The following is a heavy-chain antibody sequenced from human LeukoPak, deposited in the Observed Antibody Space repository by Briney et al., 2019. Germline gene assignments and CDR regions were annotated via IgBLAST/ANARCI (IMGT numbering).Heavy chain of an antibody. D-gene: IGHD6-19*01. CDR1: GGSISSYY. CDR3: AREGRSSGWYWFDP. CDR2: IYYSGST. V-gene: IGHV4-59*01. J-gene: IGHJ5*02. Sequence: SETLSPTCTVSGGSISSYYWSWIRQPPGKGLEWIGYIYYSGSTNYNPSLKSRVTISVDTSKNQFSLKLSSVTAADTAVYYCAREGRSSGWYWFDPWGQGTLVTVSS.